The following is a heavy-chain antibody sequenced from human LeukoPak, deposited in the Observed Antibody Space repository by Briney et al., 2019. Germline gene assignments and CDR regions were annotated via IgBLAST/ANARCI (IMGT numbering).Heavy chain of an antibody. CDR3: ARKRGYSSGRHTWFDP. CDR2: IYYSGST. D-gene: IGHD5-18*01. J-gene: IGHJ5*02. V-gene: IGHV4-59*01. Sequence: NPSETLSLTCTVSGGSISSYYWSWIRQPPGKGLEWIGYIYYSGSTNYNPSLKSLVTISVDTSKHPFSLKLTSVTAADTAVYYCARKRGYSSGRHTWFDPWGQGTLVTVSS. CDR1: GGSISSYY.